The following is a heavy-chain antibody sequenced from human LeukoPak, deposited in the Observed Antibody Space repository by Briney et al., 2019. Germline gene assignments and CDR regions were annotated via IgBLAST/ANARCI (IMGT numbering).Heavy chain of an antibody. CDR1: GYTFTSYA. CDR3: ARVQSAYCSSSSCYGGYFDY. J-gene: IGHJ4*02. Sequence: ASVKVSCKASGYTFTSYAMHWVRQAPGQRLEWMGWINAGYGKTKYSQKFQGRVTITRDKSTSTAYMELRSLRSEDTGVYYCARVQSAYCSSSSCYGGYFDYWGQGTLVTVSS. V-gene: IGHV1-3*01. D-gene: IGHD2-2*01. CDR2: INAGYGKT.